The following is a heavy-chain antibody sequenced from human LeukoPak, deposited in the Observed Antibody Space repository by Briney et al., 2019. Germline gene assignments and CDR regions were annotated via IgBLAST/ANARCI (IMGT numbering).Heavy chain of an antibody. J-gene: IGHJ4*02. D-gene: IGHD5-12*01. CDR3: AKDGGDGYEYPEY. CDR1: GFTFSSYA. V-gene: IGHV3-23*01. Sequence: GGSLRLSCAASGFTFSSYAMSWVRQAPGKGLEWVSAISGSGGSTYYADSVKGRFTISRDNSENTLYLQMNSLRAEDTAVYYCAKDGGDGYEYPEYWGQGTLVTVSS. CDR2: ISGSGGST.